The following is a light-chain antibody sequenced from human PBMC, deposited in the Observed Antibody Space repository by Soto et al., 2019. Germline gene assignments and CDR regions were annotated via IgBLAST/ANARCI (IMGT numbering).Light chain of an antibody. V-gene: IGKV1-39*01. CDR1: QTISFY. CDR2: AAS. CDR3: QQAYSTPWT. Sequence: DIQMTQSPSSLSASVGDRVTITCRASQTISFYLNWYQQKPGKAPKLLIYAASNLQSGVPSRFSASGSGTEFTLTLNSLHPEDFATYYCQQAYSTPWTFGQGTKVEIK. J-gene: IGKJ1*01.